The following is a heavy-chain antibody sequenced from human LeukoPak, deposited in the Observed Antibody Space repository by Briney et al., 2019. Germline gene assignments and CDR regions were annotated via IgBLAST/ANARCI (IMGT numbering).Heavy chain of an antibody. CDR3: ARHFRYSSSWSVSGYYFDS. CDR1: GGSFRGYY. Sequence: MTSETLSLTCGVYGGSFRGYYWSWIRQSPEKGLEWIGEIYSNGNTNYNPSLKSRVTISVDTSKNQFSLNMTSVTAADTALYYCARHFRYSSSWSVSGYYFDSWGQGTLVTVSS. CDR2: IYSNGNT. V-gene: IGHV4-34*01. J-gene: IGHJ4*02. D-gene: IGHD6-13*01.